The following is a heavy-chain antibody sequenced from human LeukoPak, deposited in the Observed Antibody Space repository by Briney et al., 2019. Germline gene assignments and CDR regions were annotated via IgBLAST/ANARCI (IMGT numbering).Heavy chain of an antibody. D-gene: IGHD3-10*01. CDR3: VKESRVVRGVIMDAFDM. CDR1: GFTFSSYA. J-gene: IGHJ3*02. Sequence: SVGSLRLSCSASGFTFSSYAMHWVRQAPGKGLEYVSGILINGGSTDYADSVKGRFTISRDNSKNTVYLQMSSLRAEDTAVYYCVKESRVVRGVIMDAFDMWGQGTMVTVSS. V-gene: IGHV3-64D*06. CDR2: ILINGGST.